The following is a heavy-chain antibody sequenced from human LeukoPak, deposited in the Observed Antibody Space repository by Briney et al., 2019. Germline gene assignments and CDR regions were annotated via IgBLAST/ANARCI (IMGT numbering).Heavy chain of an antibody. D-gene: IGHD3-10*01. Sequence: PGGSLRQSCPATRDTYRCYAMSWVRQAPGKGLEWVSAISGSGGSTYYADSVKGRFTISGDNSKSILFLQMMSPGAAAKAADYCAKRPIVGSTVATPCHWGQGTLVTVSS. V-gene: IGHV3-23*01. J-gene: IGHJ4*02. CDR3: AKRPIVGSTVATPCH. CDR2: ISGSGGST. CDR1: RDTYRCYA.